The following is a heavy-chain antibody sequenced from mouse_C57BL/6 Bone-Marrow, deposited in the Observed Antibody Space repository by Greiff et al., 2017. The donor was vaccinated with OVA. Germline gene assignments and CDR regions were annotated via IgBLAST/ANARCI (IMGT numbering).Heavy chain of an antibody. CDR2: ISYSGRT. D-gene: IGHD1-1*01. CDR1: GYSITSGYD. CDR3: AREDYGSPWFAY. V-gene: IGHV3-1*01. J-gene: IGHJ3*01. Sequence: VQLKESGPGMVKPSQSLSLTCTVTGYSITSGYDWHWIRHFPGNKLEWMGYISYSGRTNYNPSLTSRISITHDTSKNHFFLKLNSVTTEDTATYYCAREDYGSPWFAYWGQGTLVTVSA.